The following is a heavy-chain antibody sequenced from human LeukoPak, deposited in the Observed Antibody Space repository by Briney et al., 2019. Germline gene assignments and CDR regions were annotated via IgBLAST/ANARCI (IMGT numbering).Heavy chain of an antibody. V-gene: IGHV3-30-3*01. CDR2: ISYDGSNK. CDR1: GFTFSSHA. Sequence: GGSLRLSCAASGFTFSSHAMHWVRQAPGQGLEWVAVISYDGSNKYYTDSVKGRFTISRDNSKNTLYLQMNSLRAEDTAVYYCARDGVLRYFDWLLTYDAFDIWGQGTMVTVSS. J-gene: IGHJ3*02. D-gene: IGHD3-9*01. CDR3: ARDGVLRYFDWLLTYDAFDI.